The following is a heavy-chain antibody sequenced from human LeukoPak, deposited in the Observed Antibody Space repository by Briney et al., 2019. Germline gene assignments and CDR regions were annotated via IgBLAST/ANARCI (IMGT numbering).Heavy chain of an antibody. CDR1: NSSISSGYF. Sequence: PSETLSLTCAVSNSSISSGYFWGWIRQSPGKGLEWVGSIYHIGKTYYNPSLRSRLIISVDTSKNQLSLSLNSLTAADSALYHCARGAGAFGSSSYHFDYWGQGILVTVSS. D-gene: IGHD6-6*01. V-gene: IGHV4-38-2*01. CDR2: IYHIGKT. J-gene: IGHJ4*02. CDR3: ARGAGAFGSSSYHFDY.